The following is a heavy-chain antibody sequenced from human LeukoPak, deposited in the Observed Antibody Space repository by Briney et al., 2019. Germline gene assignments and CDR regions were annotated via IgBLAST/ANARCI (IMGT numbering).Heavy chain of an antibody. CDR1: GFSVSSNY. CDR3: ARENAWSRDC. J-gene: IGHJ4*02. CDR2: INEDGSEK. V-gene: IGHV3-7*01. D-gene: IGHD2-15*01. Sequence: GGSLRLSCVASGFSVSSNYMNWVRQAPGKGLEWVANINEDGSEKHYVDSVKGRFTISRDNAKNSLDLQMNSLRTEDTAVYYCARENAWSRDCWGQGTLVTVPS.